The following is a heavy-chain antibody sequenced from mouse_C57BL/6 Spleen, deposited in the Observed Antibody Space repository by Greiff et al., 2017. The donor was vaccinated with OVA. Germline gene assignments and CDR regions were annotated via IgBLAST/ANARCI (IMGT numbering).Heavy chain of an antibody. V-gene: IGHV14-2*01. J-gene: IGHJ1*03. D-gene: IGHD1-1*01. CDR3: AFITTVVAGDWYFDV. CDR1: GFNIKDYY. CDR2: IDPEDGET. Sequence: VQLQQSGAELVKPGASVKLSCTASGFNIKDYYMHWVKQRTEQGLEWIGRIDPEDGETKYAPKFKGKATITADTSSNTAYLQLSSLTSEDTAVYYCAFITTVVAGDWYFDVWGTGTTVTVSS.